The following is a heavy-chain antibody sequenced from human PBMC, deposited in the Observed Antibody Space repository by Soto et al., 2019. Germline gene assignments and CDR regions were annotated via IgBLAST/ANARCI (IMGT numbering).Heavy chain of an antibody. CDR1: GFTCSSYG. CDR2: ISYDGSNK. Sequence: QVQLVESGGGVVQPGRSLRLSCAASGFTCSSYGMHWVRQAPGKGLEWVAVISYDGSNKYYADSVKGRFTISRDNSKNTLYLQMNSLRAEDTAVYYCAPLRGAEGNFDYWGQGTLVTVSS. CDR3: APLRGAEGNFDY. J-gene: IGHJ4*02. D-gene: IGHD1-26*01. V-gene: IGHV3-30*03.